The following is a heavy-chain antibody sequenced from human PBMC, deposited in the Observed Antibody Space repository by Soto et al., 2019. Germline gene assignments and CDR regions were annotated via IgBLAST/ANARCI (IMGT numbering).Heavy chain of an antibody. CDR3: GRDGAITDYTYFDH. CDR2: ILYDGTNK. Sequence: GGSLRLSCVVSGFTFSSYAMHWVRQAPGEGLEWVAVILYDGTNKYYADSVKGRFTISRDNSKNSLYLQMNSLTTEDTAFYYCGRDGAITDYTYFDHWGQGALVTVSS. D-gene: IGHD3-10*01. CDR1: GFTFSSYA. J-gene: IGHJ4*02. V-gene: IGHV3-30*03.